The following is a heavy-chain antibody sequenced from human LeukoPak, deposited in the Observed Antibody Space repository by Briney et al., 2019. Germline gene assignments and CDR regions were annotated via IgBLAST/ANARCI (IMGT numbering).Heavy chain of an antibody. CDR2: ISTTGTTV. J-gene: IGHJ4*02. V-gene: IGHV3-48*03. CDR3: ARPYYYDSSLDY. CDR1: GFTFSTYD. Sequence: PGGSLRLSCAASGFTFSTYDMNWVRQAPGKGLEWVSHISTTGTTVYYADAVKGRFTISRDNAKNSLYLQMNSLRAEDTAVYYCARPYYYDSSLDYWGQGTLVTVSS. D-gene: IGHD3-22*01.